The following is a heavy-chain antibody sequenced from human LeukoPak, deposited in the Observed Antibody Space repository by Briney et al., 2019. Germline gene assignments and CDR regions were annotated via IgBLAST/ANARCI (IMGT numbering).Heavy chain of an antibody. CDR3: ARDPTTVTTIFDS. V-gene: IGHV4-59*12. CDR1: GGSISSYY. D-gene: IGHD4-17*01. Sequence: SETLSLTCTVSGGSISSYYWSWIRQPPGKGLEWIAYISDIGSINYNPSLKSRVTISGDTSKNQVSLKLRSVTAADTAVYYCARDPTTVTTIFDSWGQGTLVTVSS. CDR2: ISDIGSI. J-gene: IGHJ4*02.